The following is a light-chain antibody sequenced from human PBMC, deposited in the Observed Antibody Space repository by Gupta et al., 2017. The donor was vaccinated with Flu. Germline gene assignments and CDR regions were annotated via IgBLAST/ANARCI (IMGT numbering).Light chain of an antibody. CDR1: QSVSSN. Sequence: IVMTQSPAPLSVSPGERATISCRASQSVSSNLAWYQQKHGQAPMLLIYGAATRATGIPAMVSGRGSGTEVTLIISILQSEYLAVYYCQQYNNWLLSFGQGTKLEIK. V-gene: IGKV3-15*01. J-gene: IGKJ2*03. CDR2: GAA. CDR3: QQYNNWLLS.